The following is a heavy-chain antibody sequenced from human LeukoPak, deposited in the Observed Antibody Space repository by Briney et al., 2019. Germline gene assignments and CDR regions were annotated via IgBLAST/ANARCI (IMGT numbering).Heavy chain of an antibody. D-gene: IGHD6-6*01. J-gene: IGHJ6*03. CDR3: AREGQAARPFYYYYYMDV. V-gene: IGHV3-48*01. CDR2: ISSSSSSI. Sequence: PGGSLRLSCAASTFTFSSYNMNWVRQAPGQGLEWVSYISSSSSSIYYADSVKGRFTISRDNAKNSLYLQMNSLRAEDTAVYYCAREGQAARPFYYYYYMDVWGKGTTVTVSS. CDR1: TFTFSSYN.